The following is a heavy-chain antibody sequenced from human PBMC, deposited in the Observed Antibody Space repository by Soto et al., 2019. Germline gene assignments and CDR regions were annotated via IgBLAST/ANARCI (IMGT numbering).Heavy chain of an antibody. CDR2: IHPIFGTT. J-gene: IGHJ4*02. V-gene: IGHV1-69*01. CDR3: ASDPAGYYDNTGYFFDY. CDR1: GGTFRSHA. Sequence: QVQLVQSEAEVKKPGSSIKVSCKTSGGTFRSHAISWVRQAPGQGLEWMGGIHPIFGTTNYAQKFQGRVTITADESTSTAYMDLSSLRSEDTAVYYCASDPAGYYDNTGYFFDYWGQGTLITVSS. D-gene: IGHD3-22*01.